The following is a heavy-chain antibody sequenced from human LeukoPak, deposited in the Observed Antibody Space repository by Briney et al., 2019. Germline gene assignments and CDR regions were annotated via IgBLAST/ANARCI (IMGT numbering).Heavy chain of an antibody. CDR1: GGSISSSSYY. D-gene: IGHD5-18*01. CDR3: ARADPSARVFDY. CDR2: IYYSGST. Sequence: SETLSLTCTVSGGSISSSSYYWGWIRQPPGKGLEWIGSIYYSGSTYYNPSLKSRVTISVDTSKNQFSLKLSSVTAADTAVYYCARADPSARVFDYWGQGTLVTVSS. J-gene: IGHJ4*02. V-gene: IGHV4-39*01.